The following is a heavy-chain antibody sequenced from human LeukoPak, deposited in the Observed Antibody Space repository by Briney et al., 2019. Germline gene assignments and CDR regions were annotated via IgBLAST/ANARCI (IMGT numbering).Heavy chain of an antibody. CDR2: ISYDGSNK. D-gene: IGHD5-18*01. V-gene: IGHV3-30*04. J-gene: IGHJ4*02. CDR3: ARALGYNYGF. CDR1: GFTFNNYA. Sequence: QPGRSLRLSCAASGFTFNNYAIHWVRQAPGKGLEWVAFISYDGSNKQYADSVKGRFTISRDNSKNTVSLQINSLRGEDTAVYYCARALGYNYGFWGQGTLVTVSS.